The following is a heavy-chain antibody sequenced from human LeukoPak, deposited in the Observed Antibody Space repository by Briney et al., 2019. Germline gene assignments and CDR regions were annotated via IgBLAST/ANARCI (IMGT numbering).Heavy chain of an antibody. CDR3: TTGTLTSDY. D-gene: IGHD4-17*01. J-gene: IGHJ4*02. V-gene: IGHV3-15*01. Sequence: PGGSLRLSCAASRFTFSNAWMSWVRQAPGKGLEWVGRIKSKTEGGTTDYAAPVKGRFTISRDDSKNTLYLQMNSLKTEDTGIYYCTTGTLTSDYWGQGTLVTVSS. CDR1: RFTFSNAW. CDR2: IKSKTEGGTT.